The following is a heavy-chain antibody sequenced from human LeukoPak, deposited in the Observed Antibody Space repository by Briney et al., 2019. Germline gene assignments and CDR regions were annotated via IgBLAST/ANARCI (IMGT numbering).Heavy chain of an antibody. V-gene: IGHV3-48*01. CDR1: GFTFSSYS. CDR3: ARDRQDPGEMSN. Sequence: GGSLRLSCAASGFTFSSYSMNWVRQAPGKGVEWVSYISSSSSTIYYADSVKGRFTISRDNAKNSLYLQMNSLRAEDTAVYYCARDRQDPGEMSNWGQGTLVTVSS. D-gene: IGHD5-24*01. CDR2: ISSSSSTI. J-gene: IGHJ4*02.